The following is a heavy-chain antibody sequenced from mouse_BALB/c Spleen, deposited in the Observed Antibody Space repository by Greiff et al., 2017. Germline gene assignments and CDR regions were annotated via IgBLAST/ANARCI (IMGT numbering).Heavy chain of an antibody. CDR2: ILPGSGST. Sequence: QVQLQQSGAELMKPGASVKISCKATGYTFSSYWIEWVKQRPGHGLEWIGEILPGSGSTNYNEKFKGKATFTADTSSNTAYMQLSSLTSEDSAVYYGARPARATGAGFAYWGQGTLVTVSA. CDR3: ARPARATGAGFAY. D-gene: IGHD3-1*01. J-gene: IGHJ3*01. V-gene: IGHV1-9*01. CDR1: GYTFSSYW.